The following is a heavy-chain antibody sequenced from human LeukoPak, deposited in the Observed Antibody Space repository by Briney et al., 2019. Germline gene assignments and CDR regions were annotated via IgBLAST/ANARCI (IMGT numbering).Heavy chain of an antibody. CDR1: GFTFSSYN. CDR2: ITSTSRAI. V-gene: IGHV3-48*01. Sequence: GGSLRLSCAASGFTFSSYNMNWARQAPGKGLEWISFITSTSRAIYYADSVKGRFTISRDNAKNSLYLQMNSLRAEDTAVYYCARVYSYGFDYWGQGTLVTVSS. D-gene: IGHD5-18*01. J-gene: IGHJ4*02. CDR3: ARVYSYGFDY.